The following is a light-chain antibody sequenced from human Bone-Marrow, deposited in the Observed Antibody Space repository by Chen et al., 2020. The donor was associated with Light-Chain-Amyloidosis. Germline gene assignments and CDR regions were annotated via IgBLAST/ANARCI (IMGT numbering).Light chain of an antibody. Sequence: QPVLTQSSSASASLGSLVKLTCTLSSGHSSNIIAWHQQQPGKAPWYLMKLEGSGSYNKGSGVPYRFSGSSSGAYRYLTISNLQSEDEADYYCESWDSNSWVFGGGTKLTVL. V-gene: IGLV4-60*03. CDR1: SGHSSNI. CDR2: LEGSGSY. J-gene: IGLJ3*02. CDR3: ESWDSNSWV.